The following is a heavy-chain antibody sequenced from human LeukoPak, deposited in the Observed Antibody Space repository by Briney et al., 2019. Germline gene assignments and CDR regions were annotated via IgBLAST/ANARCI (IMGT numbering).Heavy chain of an antibody. V-gene: IGHV3-33*01. CDR3: ARGDILTGHYYYYYMDV. D-gene: IGHD3-9*01. CDR1: GFTFSSYG. J-gene: IGHJ6*03. CDR2: IWYDGSNK. Sequence: GGSLRLSCAASGFTFSSYGMHWVRQAPGKGLEWVAVIWYDGSNKYYADSVKGRFTISRDNSKNTLYLQMNSLRAEDTAVYYCARGDILTGHYYYYYMDVWGKGTTVTVSS.